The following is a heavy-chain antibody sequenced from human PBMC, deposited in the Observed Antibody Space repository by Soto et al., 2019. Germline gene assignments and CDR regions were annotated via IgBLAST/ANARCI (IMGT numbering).Heavy chain of an antibody. D-gene: IGHD1-26*01. CDR1: GGTFSSYA. CDR2: IIPIFGRA. Sequence: ASVKVSCKASGGTFSSYAISWVRQAPGQGLEWMGGIIPIFGRANYAQKFQGRVTITADESTSTAYMELSSLRSEDTAVYYCARMWEPDPYYYYYGMDVWGQGTTVTVSS. CDR3: ARMWEPDPYYYYYGMDV. V-gene: IGHV1-69*13. J-gene: IGHJ6*02.